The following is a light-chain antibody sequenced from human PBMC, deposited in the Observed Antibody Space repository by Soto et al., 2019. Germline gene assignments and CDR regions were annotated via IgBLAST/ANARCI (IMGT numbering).Light chain of an antibody. CDR3: QQSDSTPYT. Sequence: DIQMTQSPSTLSASVGDRVTLTCRASESITSWLAWYQQKPQKAPKLLIYAASSLQSGVPSRFSGSGAGTDFTLTIASLQPEDVSTYYCQQSDSTPYTFGRGTKVDIK. J-gene: IGKJ2*01. V-gene: IGKV1-39*01. CDR2: AAS. CDR1: ESITSW.